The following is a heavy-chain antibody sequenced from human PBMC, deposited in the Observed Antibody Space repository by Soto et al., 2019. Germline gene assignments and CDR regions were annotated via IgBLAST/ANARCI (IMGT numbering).Heavy chain of an antibody. CDR3: ARHRARRGYDMRQLSGGGTPLYFDY. J-gene: IGHJ4*02. Sequence: PGESLKISCKGSGYTFSTYWIGWVRQMPGKGLEWMGTIYPGDSEVRYSPSFQGQITLSADKSITTAYLQWRSLKASDAATYYCARHRARRGYDMRQLSGGGTPLYFDYWGQGTLVTVSS. CDR2: IYPGDSEV. V-gene: IGHV5-51*01. D-gene: IGHD3-3*01. CDR1: GYTFSTYW.